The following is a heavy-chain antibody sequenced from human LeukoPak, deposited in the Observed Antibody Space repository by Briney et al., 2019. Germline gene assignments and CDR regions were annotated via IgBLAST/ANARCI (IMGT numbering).Heavy chain of an antibody. V-gene: IGHV3-9*01. Sequence: GGSLRLSCAASGFTFDDYAMHWVRQAPGKGLEWVSGISWNSGSIGYADSVKGRFTISRDNAKNSLYLQMNSLRAEDTALYYCAKGMGGVTWYFDYWGQGTLVTVSS. CDR1: GFTFDDYA. CDR2: ISWNSGSI. J-gene: IGHJ4*02. D-gene: IGHD2-8*01. CDR3: AKGMGGVTWYFDY.